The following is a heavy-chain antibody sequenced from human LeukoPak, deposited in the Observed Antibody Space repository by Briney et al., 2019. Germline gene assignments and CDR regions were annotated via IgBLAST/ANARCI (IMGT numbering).Heavy chain of an antibody. Sequence: ASVKVSCKASGDTFTSYGISWVRQAPGQGLEWMGWINPNSGGTNYAQKFQGRVTMTRDTSISTAYMELSRLRSDGTAVYYCARADSDYMDVLGKGTTVTVSS. V-gene: IGHV1-2*02. D-gene: IGHD2-15*01. CDR1: GDTFTSYG. CDR2: INPNSGGT. J-gene: IGHJ6*03. CDR3: ARADSDYMDV.